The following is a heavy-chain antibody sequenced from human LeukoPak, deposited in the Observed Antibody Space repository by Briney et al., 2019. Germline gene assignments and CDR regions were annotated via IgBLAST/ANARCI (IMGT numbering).Heavy chain of an antibody. CDR2: IRYDGSKK. CDR3: ARDPATVTSYFDY. V-gene: IGHV3-33*08. J-gene: IGHJ4*02. D-gene: IGHD4-17*01. Sequence: GGSLRLSCAASGFTFSSYAMSWVRQGPGKGLEWVAAIRYDGSKKYYADPVKGRFIIFRDDSKNTVDLQMNSLRADDTAVYYCARDPATVTSYFDYWGQGNLVTVSS. CDR1: GFTFSSYA.